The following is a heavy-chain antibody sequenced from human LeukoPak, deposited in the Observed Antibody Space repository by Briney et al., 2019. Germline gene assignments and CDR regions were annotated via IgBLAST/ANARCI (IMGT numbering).Heavy chain of an antibody. D-gene: IGHD1-26*01. CDR3: ARGGKYSGSQHDY. CDR1: RFTFSSSA. Sequence: PGGSLRLSRAASRFTFSSSAMHWVRQAPGKGLEWVAVISNDGSKKYYAESVKGRFTISRDNAKNTLYLQMNSLRAEDTAVYYCARGGKYSGSQHDYWGQGTLVTVSS. J-gene: IGHJ4*02. V-gene: IGHV3-30*04. CDR2: ISNDGSKK.